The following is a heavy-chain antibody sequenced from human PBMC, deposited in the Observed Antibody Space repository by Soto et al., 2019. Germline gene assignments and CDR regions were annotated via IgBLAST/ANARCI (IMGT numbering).Heavy chain of an antibody. CDR3: GASYGSGYRAFDY. J-gene: IGHJ4*02. CDR2: INPIVSMS. V-gene: IGHV1-69*02. CDR1: GDTFSFYT. D-gene: IGHD3-10*01. Sequence: QVQLVQSGTEVKKPGSSVKVSCKASGDTFSFYTINWVRQAPGLGLEWVGRINPIVSMSNYAQKFQGRVSMTADKSTSTAYRELRSLRSDDTAMYFCGASYGSGYRAFDYWGQGALVIVSS.